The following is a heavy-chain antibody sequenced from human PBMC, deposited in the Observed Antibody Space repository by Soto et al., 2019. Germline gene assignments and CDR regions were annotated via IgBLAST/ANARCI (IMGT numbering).Heavy chain of an antibody. CDR2: ISGSGGST. J-gene: IGHJ4*02. D-gene: IGHD3-16*01. CDR1: GFTFSSYA. V-gene: IGHV3-23*01. Sequence: PGGCLRLSCAASGFTFSSYAVSWVLQAPGKGLEWVSAISGSGGSTYYADSVKGRFTISRDNYKNTLYLQMNSLRAEDTAFYYCAKGGPWPSPHFDYWGQGTLVTVSS. CDR3: AKGGPWPSPHFDY.